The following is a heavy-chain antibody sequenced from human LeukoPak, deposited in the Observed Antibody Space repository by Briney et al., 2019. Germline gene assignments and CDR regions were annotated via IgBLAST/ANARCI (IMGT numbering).Heavy chain of an antibody. Sequence: GGSLRLSCAASGFTVSSYWMHWVRQAPGKGLVWVSRINSDGSSTSYADSVKGRFTISRDNAKNSLYLQMNSLRAEDTAVYYCARDRDRYSGYDRNAFDIWGQGTMVTVSS. D-gene: IGHD5-12*01. V-gene: IGHV3-74*01. CDR3: ARDRDRYSGYDRNAFDI. J-gene: IGHJ3*02. CDR1: GFTVSSYW. CDR2: INSDGSST.